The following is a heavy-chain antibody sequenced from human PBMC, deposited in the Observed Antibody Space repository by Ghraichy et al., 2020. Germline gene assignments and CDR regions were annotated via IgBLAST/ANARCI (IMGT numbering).Heavy chain of an antibody. V-gene: IGHV3-15*07. Sequence: GESLNISCAASGLSFSKAWMDWVRQAPGKGLEWVGRIKSKLDRGTIYYAAPVKGRFTISRDDLENKLYLQMNSLRSEDTAVYYCTTGDYYDPSAYPQGVDHWGQGTLVTVSS. D-gene: IGHD3-22*01. CDR3: TTGDYYDPSAYPQGVDH. CDR1: GLSFSKAW. CDR2: IKSKLDRGTI. J-gene: IGHJ4*02.